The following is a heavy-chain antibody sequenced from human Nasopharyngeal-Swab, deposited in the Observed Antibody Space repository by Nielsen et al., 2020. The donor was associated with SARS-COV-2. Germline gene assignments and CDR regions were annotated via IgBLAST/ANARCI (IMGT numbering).Heavy chain of an antibody. J-gene: IGHJ3*02. Sequence: GVLKISCAASGFTVSSNYMSWVRQAPGKGLEWVSVIYSGGSTYYADSVKGRFTISRHNSKNTLYLQMNSLRAEDTAVYYCARVYYDAFDIWGQGTMATVSS. CDR2: IYSGGST. CDR3: ARVYYDAFDI. CDR1: GFTVSSNY. V-gene: IGHV3-53*04. D-gene: IGHD2-8*01.